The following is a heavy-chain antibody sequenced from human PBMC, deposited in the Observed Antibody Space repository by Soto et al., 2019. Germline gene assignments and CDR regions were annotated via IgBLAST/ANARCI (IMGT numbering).Heavy chain of an antibody. J-gene: IGHJ6*02. Sequence: SETLSLTCSVSGGSVRSGNHFWNWIRQPPGRGLEWLGYMYYTGVTNYNPSLKSRVSMSVDTSKDQFSLNLTSLTAADTAVYYCARGGEPLGYYGLDVWRQGTTATVSS. CDR2: MYYTGVT. V-gene: IGHV4-61*01. CDR3: ARGGEPLGYYGLDV. CDR1: GGSVRSGNHF.